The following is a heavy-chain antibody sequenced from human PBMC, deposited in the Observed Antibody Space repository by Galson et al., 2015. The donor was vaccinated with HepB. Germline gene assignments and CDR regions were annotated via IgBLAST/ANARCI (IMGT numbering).Heavy chain of an antibody. J-gene: IGHJ4*02. Sequence: VKLSCEASGFTFTDYYMHWVQQAPGKGLEWIGLVDPGDGETIYAEKLQGRVTITADMSTDTAYMEMTSLRSEDTAVYYCATAKVVAHQAHYSVDSWGQGTLVTVSS. CDR2: VDPGDGET. CDR1: GFTFTDYY. V-gene: IGHV1-69-2*01. CDR3: ATAKVVAHQAHYSVDS. D-gene: IGHD2-15*01.